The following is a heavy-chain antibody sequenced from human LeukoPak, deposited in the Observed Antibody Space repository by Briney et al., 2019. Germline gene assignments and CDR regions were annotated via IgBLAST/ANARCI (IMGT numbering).Heavy chain of an antibody. Sequence: ASVKVSCKASGYTFTSYGISWVRQAPGQGLEWMGWVSAYNGNTNYAQKRQGRVTMTTDTSTSTAYMELRSLRSDDTAVYYCSTIIAAAGKRYFQHWGQGTLVTVSS. J-gene: IGHJ1*01. CDR2: VSAYNGNT. D-gene: IGHD6-13*01. CDR3: STIIAAAGKRYFQH. CDR1: GYTFTSYG. V-gene: IGHV1-18*01.